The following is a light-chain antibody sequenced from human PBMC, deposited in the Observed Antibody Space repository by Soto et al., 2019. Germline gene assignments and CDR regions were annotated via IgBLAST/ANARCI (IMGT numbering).Light chain of an antibody. CDR1: SSDVGYYNY. V-gene: IGLV2-11*01. CDR3: CSFAGSYSYV. J-gene: IGLJ1*01. Sequence: QSALAQPRSVSGSPGQSVTISCTGTSSDVGYYNYVSWYQRHPGKAPKLMIYDVFKRPSGVPDRFSGSKSGNTASLTISGLQAEDEGAYSCCSFAGSYSYVFGSGTKVTVL. CDR2: DVF.